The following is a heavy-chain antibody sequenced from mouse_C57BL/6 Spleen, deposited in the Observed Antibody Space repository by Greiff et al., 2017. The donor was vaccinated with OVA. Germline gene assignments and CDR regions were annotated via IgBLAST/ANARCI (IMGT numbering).Heavy chain of an antibody. D-gene: IGHD2-3*01. CDR1: GFTFSSYG. Sequence: EVQLVESGGDLVKPGGSLKLSCAASGFTFSSYGMSWVRQTPDKRLEWVATISSGGSYTYYPDSVKGRFTISRDNAKNTLYLQMSSLKSEDTAMYYCARDGYYYWGQGTTLTVSS. CDR3: ARDGYYY. J-gene: IGHJ2*01. V-gene: IGHV5-6*01. CDR2: ISSGGSYT.